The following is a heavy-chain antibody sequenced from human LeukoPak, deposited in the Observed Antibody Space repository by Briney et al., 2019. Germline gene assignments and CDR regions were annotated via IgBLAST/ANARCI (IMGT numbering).Heavy chain of an antibody. CDR3: ARRGVPAAYDY. CDR2: FYYSGST. CDR1: GDSISSYY. Sequence: PSETLSLTCTVSGDSISSYYWSWIRQPPGKGLVWIGYFYYSGSTKYSPSLKGRVTISVDTSKNQFSLILSSVTAADTAVYYCARRGVPAAYDYWGQGTLVTVSS. J-gene: IGHJ4*02. D-gene: IGHD2-2*01. V-gene: IGHV4-59*08.